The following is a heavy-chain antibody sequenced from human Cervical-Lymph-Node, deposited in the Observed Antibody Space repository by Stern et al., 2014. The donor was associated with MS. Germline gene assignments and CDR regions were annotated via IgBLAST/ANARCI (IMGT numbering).Heavy chain of an antibody. D-gene: IGHD1-26*01. CDR3: ARGGGLVGYFDY. V-gene: IGHV1-69*14. J-gene: IGHJ4*02. CDR1: GDTFSSYA. Sequence: QDQLVQSGAEVKQPGSSGKVSCKASGDTFSSYAINLVRQVPGQGLEWMGGIAPVFGTTNYAQKFQDRVTITADKSANTAYMELMTLRSEDTAVYYCARGGGLVGYFDYWGQGTLVSVSS. CDR2: IAPVFGTT.